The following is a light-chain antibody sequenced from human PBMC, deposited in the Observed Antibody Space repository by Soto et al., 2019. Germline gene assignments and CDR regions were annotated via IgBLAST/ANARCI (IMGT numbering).Light chain of an antibody. Sequence: QSALTQPPSASGSPGQSVTLSCTGTSSDVGAYNYVSWYKQHPGKAPKLMIYEVSKRPSGVPDRFSGSKSGNTASLTVSGLQAEDEADYYCSSHAGSNTYVFGTGTKVTVL. CDR2: EVS. J-gene: IGLJ1*01. CDR1: SSDVGAYNY. CDR3: SSHAGSNTYV. V-gene: IGLV2-8*01.